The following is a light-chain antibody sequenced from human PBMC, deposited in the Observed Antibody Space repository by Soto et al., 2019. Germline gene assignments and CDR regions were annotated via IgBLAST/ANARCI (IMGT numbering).Light chain of an antibody. CDR1: SSDVGGYYY. CDR3: SSYTSSNTFYV. J-gene: IGLJ1*01. V-gene: IGLV2-14*01. Sequence: QSVLTQPASVSGSPGQSITISCTGTSSDVGGYYYVSWYQHHPGKAPKLMIYQVSNRPSGVSNCFSGSKSGNTASLTISGLQAEDEADYYCSSYTSSNTFYVFGTGTKVTVL. CDR2: QVS.